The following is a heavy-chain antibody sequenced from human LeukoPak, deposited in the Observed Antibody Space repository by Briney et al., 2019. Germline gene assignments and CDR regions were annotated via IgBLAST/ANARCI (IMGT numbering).Heavy chain of an antibody. J-gene: IGHJ3*02. V-gene: IGHV3-53*01. D-gene: IGHD3-16*02. CDR1: GFSVSSNC. CDR2: IYSDGGT. CDR3: ARADYVWGSYRLSRSFDDFDI. Sequence: GGSLRLSCAASGFSVSSNCMSWVRQAPGKGLEWVSVIYSDGGTHYADSVKGRFTISRDNSKNTLYLQMNTLRAEDTAMYYCARADYVWGSYRLSRSFDDFDIWGQGTMVTVSS.